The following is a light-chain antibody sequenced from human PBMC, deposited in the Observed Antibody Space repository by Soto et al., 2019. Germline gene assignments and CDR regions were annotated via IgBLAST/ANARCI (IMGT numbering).Light chain of an antibody. V-gene: IGKV1-6*01. CDR3: LQDNNYPLT. J-gene: IGKJ4*01. Sequence: AIQMTQSPSSLSASVGDRVTITCRASQDIRSDLGWYQQKPGKAPNLLIYGASTLQSGVPSRFSGSGSGTDFTLTISSLQPEDFATYYCLQDNNYPLTFGGGTNVEIE. CDR2: GAS. CDR1: QDIRSD.